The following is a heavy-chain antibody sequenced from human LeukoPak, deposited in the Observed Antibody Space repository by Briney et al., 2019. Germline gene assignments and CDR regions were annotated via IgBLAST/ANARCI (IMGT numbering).Heavy chain of an antibody. CDR2: INPNSGGT. Sequence: ASVKVSCKASGYTFTGYYMHWVRQAPGQGLEWMGWINPNSGGTNYAQKFQGRVTMTRDTSISTAYMELSRLRPDDTAVYYCARDPNQKTYYYGSSSSGGDYWGQGTLVTVSS. J-gene: IGHJ4*02. V-gene: IGHV1-2*02. CDR3: ARDPNQKTYYYGSSSSGGDY. CDR1: GYTFTGYY. D-gene: IGHD3-22*01.